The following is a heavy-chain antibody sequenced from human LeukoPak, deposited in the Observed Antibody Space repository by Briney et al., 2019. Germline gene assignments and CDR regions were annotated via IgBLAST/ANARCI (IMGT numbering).Heavy chain of an antibody. J-gene: IGHJ6*02. CDR1: GGSISSSSYY. V-gene: IGHV4-61*05. CDR3: ARLSTRYYYYGMDV. Sequence: PSETLSLTCTVSGGSISSSSYYWGWIRQPPGKGLEWIGYIYYSGSTNYNPSLKSRVTISVDTSKNQFSLKLSSVTAADTAVYYCARLSTRYYYYGMDVWGQGTTVTVSS. CDR2: IYYSGST.